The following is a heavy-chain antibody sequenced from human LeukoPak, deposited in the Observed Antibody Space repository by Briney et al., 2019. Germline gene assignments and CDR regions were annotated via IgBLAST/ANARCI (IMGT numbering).Heavy chain of an antibody. Sequence: SETLSLTCTVSGGSISSGGYYWSWIRQHPGKGLEWIGYIYYSGSTYYNPSLKSRVTISVDTPKNQFSLKLSSVTAADTAVYYCARSVYYYGSGSYRTGVDSWGQGTLVTASS. D-gene: IGHD3-10*01. V-gene: IGHV4-31*03. J-gene: IGHJ4*02. CDR2: IYYSGST. CDR1: GGSISSGGYY. CDR3: ARSVYYYGSGSYRTGVDS.